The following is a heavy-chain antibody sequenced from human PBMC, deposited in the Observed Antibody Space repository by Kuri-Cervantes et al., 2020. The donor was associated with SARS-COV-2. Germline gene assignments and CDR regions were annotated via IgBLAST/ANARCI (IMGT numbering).Heavy chain of an antibody. CDR3: ARDQGSGWLLGDY. CDR1: GFTFSDYV. D-gene: IGHD6-19*01. Sequence: GESLKISCAASGFTFSDYVMTWVRQAPGKGLEWVSGISGSGGTTYYADSVKGRFTISRDNTKNSLCLQMNSLRAEDTAVYYCARDQGSGWLLGDYWGQGTPVTVSS. J-gene: IGHJ4*02. CDR2: ISGSGGTT. V-gene: IGHV3-23*01.